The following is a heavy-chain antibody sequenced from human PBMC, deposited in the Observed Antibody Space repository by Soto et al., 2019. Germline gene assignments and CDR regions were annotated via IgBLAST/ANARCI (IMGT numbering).Heavy chain of an antibody. V-gene: IGHV1-2*02. J-gene: IGHJ6*02. D-gene: IGHD3-10*01. Sequence: SVKVSCKASGYTFTGYYMRWVRQAPGQGLEWMGWINPNSGGTNYAQKFQGRVTMTRDTSISTAYMELSRLRSDDTAVYYCARVMVRGVSYGMDVWGQGTTVTVSS. CDR1: GYTFTGYY. CDR3: ARVMVRGVSYGMDV. CDR2: INPNSGGT.